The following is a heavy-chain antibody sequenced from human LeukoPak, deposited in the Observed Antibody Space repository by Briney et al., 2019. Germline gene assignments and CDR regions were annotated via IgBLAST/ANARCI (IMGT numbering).Heavy chain of an antibody. CDR2: IYHSGST. V-gene: IGHV4-38-2*02. Sequence: SETLSLTCTVSDDSISDYYRGWIRQPPGKGLEWIGSIYHSGSTYYNPSLKSRVTISVDTSKNQFSLKLSSVTAADTAVYYCARVITMIVGVDYWGQGTLVTVSS. CDR3: ARVITMIVGVDY. D-gene: IGHD3-22*01. CDR1: DDSISDYY. J-gene: IGHJ4*02.